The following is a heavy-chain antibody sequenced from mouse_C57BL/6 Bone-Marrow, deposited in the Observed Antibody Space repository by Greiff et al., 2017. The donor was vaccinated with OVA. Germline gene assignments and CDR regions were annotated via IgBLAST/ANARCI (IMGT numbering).Heavy chain of an antibody. V-gene: IGHV10-1*01. CDR2: IRSKSNNYAT. Sequence: GGGLVQPKGSLKLSCADSGFSFNTYAMNWVRQAPGKGLEWVARIRSKSNNYATYYADSVKDRFTITRDDSESMLYLQMNNLRTDDTAMYYCVRQSFWGQGTSVTVSS. J-gene: IGHJ4*01. CDR3: VRQSF. CDR1: GFSFNTYA.